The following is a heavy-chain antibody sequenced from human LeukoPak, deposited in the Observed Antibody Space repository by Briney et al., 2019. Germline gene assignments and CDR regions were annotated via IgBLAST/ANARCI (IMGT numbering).Heavy chain of an antibody. V-gene: IGHV3-74*01. CDR2: ISSDGSST. J-gene: IGHJ4*02. D-gene: IGHD2-2*01. Sequence: GGSLRLSCAASGFTFSSYWMHWVRQAPGRGLVWVSRISSDGSSTIYADSVKGRFTISRDNAKNTLYLQMNSLRAEDTAVYYCARAQYQLLIDYWGQGTLVTVSS. CDR1: GFTFSSYW. CDR3: ARAQYQLLIDY.